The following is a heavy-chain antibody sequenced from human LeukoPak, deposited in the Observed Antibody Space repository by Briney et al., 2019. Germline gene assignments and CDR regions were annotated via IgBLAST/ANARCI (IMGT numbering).Heavy chain of an antibody. CDR2: IYHSGST. CDR1: GGSISSSDW. J-gene: IGHJ5*02. CDR3: AREGRYSGSYSNWFDP. Sequence: SGTLSLTCAVSGGSISSSDWWSWVRQPPGKGLEWIGEIYHSGSTNYNPSLNSRVTISLDKSKNQFSLRLSSVTAADTAIYYCAREGRYSGSYSNWFDPWGQGTLVTVSS. V-gene: IGHV4-4*02. D-gene: IGHD1-26*01.